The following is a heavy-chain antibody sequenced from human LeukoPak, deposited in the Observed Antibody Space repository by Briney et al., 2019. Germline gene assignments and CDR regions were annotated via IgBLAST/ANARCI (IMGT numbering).Heavy chain of an antibody. CDR3: GGRWNHYVSVGNLGLGDWYFDL. Sequence: KPRGSLRLSCAASGFNFNDFYMSWIRQAPGKGLEWISYISGSGTTIYYADSVKGRFTISRDNAKNSVYLQLTSLRDEDTAVYYCGGRWNHYVSVGNLGLGDWYFDLGVLGPLVTVP. CDR2: ISGSGTTI. D-gene: IGHD3-16*01. CDR1: GFNFNDFY. J-gene: IGHJ2*01. V-gene: IGHV3-11*04.